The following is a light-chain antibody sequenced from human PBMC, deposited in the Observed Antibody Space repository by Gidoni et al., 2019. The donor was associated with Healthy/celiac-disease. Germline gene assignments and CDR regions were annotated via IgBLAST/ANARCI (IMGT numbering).Light chain of an antibody. V-gene: IGKV1-33*01. CDR3: QQYDNLPST. CDR1: KDLSNY. Sequence: DILMPQSPSSLSASVGDRVTITCQASKDLSNYLNWYQQKPGKATKLLIYDASNLETGVPSRFSGSGSGTDFTFTISSLQPEDIATYYCQQYDNLPSTFGQGTRLEIK. CDR2: DAS. J-gene: IGKJ5*01.